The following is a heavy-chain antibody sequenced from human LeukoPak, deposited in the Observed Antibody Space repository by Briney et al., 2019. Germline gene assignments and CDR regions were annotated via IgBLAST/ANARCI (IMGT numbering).Heavy chain of an antibody. CDR3: ARGQTGTGDY. CDR2: IYHSGST. CDR1: GYSISSGYY. Sequence: SETLSLTCTVSGYSISSGYYWGWIRQPPGKGLEWIGSIYHSGSTYYNPSLKSRVTISVDTSKNQFSLKLSSVTAADTAVYYCARGQTGTGDYWGQGTLVTVSS. D-gene: IGHD1-1*01. V-gene: IGHV4-38-2*02. J-gene: IGHJ4*02.